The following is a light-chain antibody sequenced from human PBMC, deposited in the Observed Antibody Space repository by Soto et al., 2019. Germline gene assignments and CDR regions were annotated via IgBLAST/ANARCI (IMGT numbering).Light chain of an antibody. V-gene: IGKV1-5*01. Sequence: DIQMTQSPSSLSASVGDRVTITCRASQSIGSYLNWYRQKPGKAPELLIYHASNLQSGVPSRFSGSGSGTEFTLTISSLQPDDFATYYCQQYNSYSFGQGTKVDIK. CDR2: HAS. CDR1: QSIGSY. CDR3: QQYNSYS. J-gene: IGKJ1*01.